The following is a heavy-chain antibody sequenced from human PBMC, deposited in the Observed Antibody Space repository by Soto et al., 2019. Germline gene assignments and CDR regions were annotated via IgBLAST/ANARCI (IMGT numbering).Heavy chain of an antibody. CDR1: GFTFGSYA. CDR2: ISGDGANT. J-gene: IGHJ4*02. D-gene: IGHD6-19*01. Sequence: EVQLLESGGGLVQPGGSLRLSCAASGFTFGSYAMSWVRQAPGKGLEWVSVISGDGANTYYADSVKGRFTISRDNSKNPLYVQMNSLSAEDAAVYYCARDFTGSGRYFDYWGQGTLVTVSS. CDR3: ARDFTGSGRYFDY. V-gene: IGHV3-23*01.